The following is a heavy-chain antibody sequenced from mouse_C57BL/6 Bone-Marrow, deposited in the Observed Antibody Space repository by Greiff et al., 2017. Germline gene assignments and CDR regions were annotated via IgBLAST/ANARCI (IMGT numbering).Heavy chain of an antibody. CDR3: ARAGFAY. V-gene: IGHV1-59*01. J-gene: IGHJ3*01. Sequence: QVQLQQPGAELVRPGTSVKLSCKASGYTFTSYWMHWVKQRPGKGLEWIGVIDTSDSYTNYNQKFKGKATLTVDTSSSTAYMQLSSLTSDDSAVYYCARAGFAYWGQGTLVTVSA. CDR2: IDTSDSYT. CDR1: GYTFTSYW.